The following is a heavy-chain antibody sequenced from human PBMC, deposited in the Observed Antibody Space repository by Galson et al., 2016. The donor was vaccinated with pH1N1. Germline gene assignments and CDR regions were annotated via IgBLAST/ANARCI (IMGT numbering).Heavy chain of an antibody. Sequence: SLRLSCAASGFTFSDYAMAWVRQSPKKGLEWVSGIFGGGRKTHYADSVRGRFTISRDNSKNMVYLEMSSLRDEDTAVYYCVREGYYDASGYPSIESWGQGTLVSVSS. CDR1: GFTFSDYA. V-gene: IGHV3-23*01. CDR3: VREGYYDASGYPSIES. CDR2: IFGGGRKT. D-gene: IGHD3-22*01. J-gene: IGHJ4*02.